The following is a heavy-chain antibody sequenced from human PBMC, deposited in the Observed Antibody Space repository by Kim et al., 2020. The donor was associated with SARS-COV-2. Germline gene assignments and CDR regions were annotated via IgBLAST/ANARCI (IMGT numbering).Heavy chain of an antibody. CDR2: IYYSGNT. V-gene: IGHV4-30-4*01. CDR3: ARELGYYDTSGSLFGWFDP. CDR1: GASISSGDYY. D-gene: IGHD3-22*01. Sequence: SETLSLTCTVSGASISSGDYYWSWIRQPPGKGLEWIGYIYYSGNTYYNPSLTSRVTISVDTSKNQFSLKLNSVTAADTAVYYCARELGYYDTSGSLFGWFDPWGQGTLVTVSS. J-gene: IGHJ5*02.